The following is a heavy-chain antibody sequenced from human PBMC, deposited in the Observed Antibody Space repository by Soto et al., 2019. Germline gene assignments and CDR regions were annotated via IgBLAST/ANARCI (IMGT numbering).Heavy chain of an antibody. J-gene: IGHJ4*02. CDR2: IAHDGSEK. CDR3: ARAGYSGSYPGPYYFDY. V-gene: IGHV3-7*01. D-gene: IGHD1-26*01. Sequence: PGGSLRLSCAVSGFSFSSYWMSWVRQAPGRGLEWVATIAHDGSEKFYVDSVKGRFTISRDNTKNSLYLQMNSLRAEDTAVYYCARAGYSGSYPGPYYFDYWGQGTLVTVSS. CDR1: GFSFSSYW.